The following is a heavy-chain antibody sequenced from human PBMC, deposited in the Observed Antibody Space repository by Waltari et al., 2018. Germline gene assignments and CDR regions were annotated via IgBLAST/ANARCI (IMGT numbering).Heavy chain of an antibody. CDR2: NIPILGIA. D-gene: IGHD6-13*01. V-gene: IGHV1-69*02. J-gene: IGHJ4*02. CDR3: ARATASPYSSSWYAFDY. CDR1: GGTFSSYT. Sequence: QVQLVQSGAEVKKPGSSVKVSCKSSGGTFSSYTISWVRQAPGQVHEWMERNIPILGIANNAKKFQGRVTITADKSTSTAYMELSSLRSEDTAVYYCARATASPYSSSWYAFDYWGQGTLVTVSS.